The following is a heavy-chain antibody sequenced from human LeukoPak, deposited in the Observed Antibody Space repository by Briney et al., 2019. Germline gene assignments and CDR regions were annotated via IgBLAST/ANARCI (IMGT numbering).Heavy chain of an antibody. V-gene: IGHV3-30*04. CDR2: ISSDGRKP. D-gene: IGHD1-26*01. J-gene: IGHJ4*02. CDR1: GFTCNNYA. Sequence: GGSLRLSCEASGFTCNNYAIQWVRQAPGRGLEWVAVISSDGRKPYYADAVKGRFTISRDNSKNTVYMQMNGLRAEDTAMYYCARDFGYASGTYMVYWGQGTLVTVSS. CDR3: ARDFGYASGTYMVY.